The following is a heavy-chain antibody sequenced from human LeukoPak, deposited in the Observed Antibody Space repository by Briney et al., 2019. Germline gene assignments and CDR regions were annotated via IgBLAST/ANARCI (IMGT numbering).Heavy chain of an antibody. D-gene: IGHD2-21*01. Sequence: SETLSLTCTVSTYSISSGYYWGWIRQPPGKGLEWIGSIYHSGSTNYNPSLKSRVTISVDTSKNQFSLKLSSVTAADTAVYYCARDGVGEGFDYWGQGTLVTVSS. CDR1: TYSISSGYY. CDR3: ARDGVGEGFDY. CDR2: IYHSGST. J-gene: IGHJ4*02. V-gene: IGHV4-38-2*02.